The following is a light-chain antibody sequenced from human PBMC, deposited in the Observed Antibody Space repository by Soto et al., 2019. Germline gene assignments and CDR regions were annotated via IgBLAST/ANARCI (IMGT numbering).Light chain of an antibody. CDR1: SSDVGGYNY. V-gene: IGLV2-23*02. Sequence: QSVLTQPASVSGSPGQSITISCTGSSSDVGGYNYVSWYQQYPGKAPSLMIFEVNKRPSGVSNRFSGSKSGNTASLTISGLKVEDEADYYCCSSGGSPTYVFGTGTKVTVL. CDR3: CSSGGSPTYV. CDR2: EVN. J-gene: IGLJ1*01.